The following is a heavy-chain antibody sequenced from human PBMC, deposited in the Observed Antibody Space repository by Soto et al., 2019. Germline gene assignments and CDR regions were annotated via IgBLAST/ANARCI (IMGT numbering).Heavy chain of an antibody. D-gene: IGHD4-17*01. V-gene: IGHV1-69*12. Sequence: QVQLVQSGAEVKKPGSSVKVSCKASGGTLSNYGISWVRQAPGQGLEWMGGIMPVFGTANYAQKFQGRVTITADESTSTVYMDVTSLRSEDTAVYYCARGDATKIVVTTYYGMDVWGQGTTVTVSS. CDR1: GGTLSNYG. CDR2: IMPVFGTA. CDR3: ARGDATKIVVTTYYGMDV. J-gene: IGHJ6*02.